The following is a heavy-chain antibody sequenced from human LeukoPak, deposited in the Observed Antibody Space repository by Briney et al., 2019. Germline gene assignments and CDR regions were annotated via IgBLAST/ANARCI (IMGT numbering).Heavy chain of an antibody. D-gene: IGHD2-8*01. CDR3: AKDRCSNGVGCYYYYMDV. CDR1: EFSVGSNY. J-gene: IGHJ6*03. CDR2: IQYDGSNA. V-gene: IGHV3-30*02. Sequence: GGSLRLSCAASEFSVGSNYMTWVRQAPGKGLEWVAYIQYDGSNAQYADSVKGRFSISRDSSKNILYLQMNSLRAEDTAVYYCAKDRCSNGVGCYYYYMDVWGKGTTVTISS.